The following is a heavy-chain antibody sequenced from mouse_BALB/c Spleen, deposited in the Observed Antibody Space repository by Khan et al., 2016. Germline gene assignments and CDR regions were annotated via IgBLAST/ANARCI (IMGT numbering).Heavy chain of an antibody. Sequence: QVQLQQSGAELAEPGASVKMSCKASVYTFTTYWMHWVKQRPGQGLEWIGYINPSTGYSEYNQMFKDKATLTADKSSSTAYMQLNSLTSEDSAVYYCARDLDYWGQGTTLTVSS. CDR3: ARDLDY. CDR1: VYTFTTYW. J-gene: IGHJ2*01. V-gene: IGHV1-7*01. CDR2: INPSTGYS.